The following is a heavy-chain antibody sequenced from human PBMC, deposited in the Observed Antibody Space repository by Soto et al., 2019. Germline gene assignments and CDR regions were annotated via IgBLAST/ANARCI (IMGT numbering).Heavy chain of an antibody. CDR2: IYYTGST. D-gene: IGHD6-19*01. J-gene: IGHJ4*02. V-gene: IGHV4-39*01. CDR1: GGSIGSSNYY. Sequence: QLQLQESGPGLVRPSETLSLTCTVSGGSIGSSNYYWAWIRQPPGKGLEWIGSIYYTGSTYYNPSLRSRVSISVDTSKNQFSLNLNSVTAADTAQYYCGRKTPVAGTEWGQGTLVTVSA. CDR3: GRKTPVAGTE.